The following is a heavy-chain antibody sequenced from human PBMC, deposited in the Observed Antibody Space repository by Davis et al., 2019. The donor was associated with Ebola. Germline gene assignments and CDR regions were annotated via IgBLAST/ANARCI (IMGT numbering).Heavy chain of an antibody. D-gene: IGHD3-3*01. J-gene: IGHJ5*02. CDR2: INHSGST. Sequence: PSETLSLTCAVYGGSFSGYYWSWIRQPPGKGLEWIGEINHSGSTNYNPSLKSRVTISVDTSKNQFSLKLSSVTAADTAVYYCARQNRITGVVILFDPWGQGTLVTVSS. V-gene: IGHV4-34*01. CDR1: GGSFSGYY. CDR3: ARQNRITGVVILFDP.